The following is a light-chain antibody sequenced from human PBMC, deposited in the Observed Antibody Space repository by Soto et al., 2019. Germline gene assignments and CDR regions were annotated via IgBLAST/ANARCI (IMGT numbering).Light chain of an antibody. Sequence: DIQMTQSPSTLSASVGDRVTITCRANQSISSWLAWYQQKPGKAPKLLIYDASSLESGVPSRFSGSGSGTEFTLTISSLQPDDFATYYCQQYRGTFGQGTKVEIK. V-gene: IGKV1-5*01. CDR3: QQYRGT. CDR1: QSISSW. CDR2: DAS. J-gene: IGKJ1*01.